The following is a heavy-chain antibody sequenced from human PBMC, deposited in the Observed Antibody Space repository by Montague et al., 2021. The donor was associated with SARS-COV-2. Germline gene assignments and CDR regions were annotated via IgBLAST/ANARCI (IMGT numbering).Heavy chain of an antibody. Sequence: SETLSLTCAVYGGSFSGYYWSWIRQPPGKGLEWIGEINHSGSTNYNPSLKSRVAISVDTSKNQFSLKLSSVTAADTAVYYCERVGGGRTFYYWGQGILVTVSS. V-gene: IGHV4-34*01. J-gene: IGHJ4*01. CDR2: INHSGST. D-gene: IGHD3-16*01. CDR1: GGSFSGYY. CDR3: ERVGGGRTFYY.